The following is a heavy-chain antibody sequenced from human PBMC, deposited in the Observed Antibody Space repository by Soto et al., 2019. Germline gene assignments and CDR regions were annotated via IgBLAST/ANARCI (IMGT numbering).Heavy chain of an antibody. CDR3: ATNYCSGGNCYNSYYGMDV. V-gene: IGHV1-69*01. CDR2: IIPIFGPA. Sequence: QVQLVQSGAAVKKPGSSVKVSCRASGGTFSSSAICWVRQAPGQGLEWMGGIIPIFGPANYAQKFQGRVTLTADESTSTAYMELSSLRSEDTDVYYCATNYCSGGNCYNSYYGMDVWGQGTPVTVS. D-gene: IGHD2-15*01. CDR1: GGTFSSSA. J-gene: IGHJ6*02.